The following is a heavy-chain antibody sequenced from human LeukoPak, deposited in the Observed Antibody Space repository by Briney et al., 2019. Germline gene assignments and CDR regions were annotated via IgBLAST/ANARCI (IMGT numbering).Heavy chain of an antibody. CDR2: IHADGGRT. CDR3: STWAFYHGLDV. CDR1: GFAFADYA. Sequence: GGSLRLSCAASGFAFADYAKHWVRQIPGKGLECVAHIHADGGRTFYADSVKGRFTVSRDNGKNSLFLQMDSLTSDDTALYYCSTWAFYHGLDVWGQGATVIVSS. V-gene: IGHV3-43*02. J-gene: IGHJ6*02. D-gene: IGHD2/OR15-2a*01.